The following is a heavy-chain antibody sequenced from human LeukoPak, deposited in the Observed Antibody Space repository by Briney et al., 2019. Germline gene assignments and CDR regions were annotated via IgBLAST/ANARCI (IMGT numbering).Heavy chain of an antibody. Sequence: ASVKASCKASGYTFTSYYMHWVRQAPGQGLEWMGIINPSGGSTSYAQKFQGRVTMTRDMSTSTVYMELSSLRSEDTAVYYCARGGHDYGGKLASYMDVWGKGTTVTVSS. CDR1: GYTFTSYY. CDR3: ARGGHDYGGKLASYMDV. V-gene: IGHV1-46*01. D-gene: IGHD4-23*01. J-gene: IGHJ6*03. CDR2: INPSGGST.